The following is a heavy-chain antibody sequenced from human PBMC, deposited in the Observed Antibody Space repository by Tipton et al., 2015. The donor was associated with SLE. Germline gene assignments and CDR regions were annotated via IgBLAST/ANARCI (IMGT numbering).Heavy chain of an antibody. CDR3: ARVDGSGSYYLLDY. D-gene: IGHD3-10*01. CDR1: GGSFSGYY. J-gene: IGHJ4*02. CDR2: INHSGST. Sequence: TLSLTCAVYGGSFSGYYWSWIRQPPGKGLEWIGEINHSGSTYYNPSLKSRVTISVDTSKNQFSLKLSSVTAADTAVYYCARVDGSGSYYLLDYWGQGTLVTVSS. V-gene: IGHV4-34*01.